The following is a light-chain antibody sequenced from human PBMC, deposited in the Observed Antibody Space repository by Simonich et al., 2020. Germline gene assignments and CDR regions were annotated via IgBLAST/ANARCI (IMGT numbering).Light chain of an antibody. Sequence: QSALTQPASVSGSPGQSITISCTGTSSDVWSYNLVSWDQQHPGKAPKLMIYEGSKRPSGVSNRFSGSKSGNTASLTISGLQAEDEADYYCCSYAGSSTWVFGGGTKLTVL. CDR3: CSYAGSSTWV. V-gene: IGLV2-23*01. CDR2: EGS. J-gene: IGLJ3*02. CDR1: SSDVWSYNL.